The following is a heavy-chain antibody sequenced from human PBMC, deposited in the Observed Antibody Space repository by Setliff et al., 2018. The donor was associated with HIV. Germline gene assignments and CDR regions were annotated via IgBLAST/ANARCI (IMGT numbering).Heavy chain of an antibody. CDR2: IYFTGIT. CDR1: GASITSKTHY. J-gene: IGHJ4*02. V-gene: IGHV4-39*07. CDR3: ARGTAPRRGTNYGGNYPLDY. Sequence: SETLSLTCSVSGASITSKTHYWGWIRRPPGKGLEWIGSIYFTGITADNPSLKSRLSISVDTSNNRFSLSLRSMTAADTAVYFCARGTAPRRGTNYGGNYPLDYWGQGTLVTVSS. D-gene: IGHD4-17*01.